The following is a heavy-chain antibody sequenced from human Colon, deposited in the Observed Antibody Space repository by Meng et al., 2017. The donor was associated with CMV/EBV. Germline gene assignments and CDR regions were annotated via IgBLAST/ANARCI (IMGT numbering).Heavy chain of an antibody. V-gene: IGHV5-51*03. CDR2: IYPGDYDT. D-gene: IGHD2-2*01. Sequence: GGSLRLSCKASGYRFTSYWIGWVRQVPGKGREWMGIIYPGDYDTKYSPPFRGQVTISVDNSLTTAYLQWSSLKASDTAMYYCARATTSISYHMWLDSWGQGTLVTVSS. CDR3: ARATTSISYHMWLDS. CDR1: GYRFTSYW. J-gene: IGHJ4*02.